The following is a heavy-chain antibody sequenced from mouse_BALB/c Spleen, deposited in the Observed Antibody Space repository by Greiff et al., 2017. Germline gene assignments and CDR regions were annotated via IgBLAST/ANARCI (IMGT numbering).Heavy chain of an antibody. CDR3: ASRYYGSPLAY. CDR1: GFNIKDTY. V-gene: IGHV14-3*02. CDR2: IDPANGNT. J-gene: IGHJ3*01. D-gene: IGHD1-1*01. Sequence: EVQLQQSGAELVKPGASVKLSCTASGFNIKDTYMPWVKQRPEQGLEWIGRIDPANGNTKYDPKFQGKATITADTSSNTAYLQLSSLTSEDSAVYYCASRYYGSPLAYWGQGTLVTVSA.